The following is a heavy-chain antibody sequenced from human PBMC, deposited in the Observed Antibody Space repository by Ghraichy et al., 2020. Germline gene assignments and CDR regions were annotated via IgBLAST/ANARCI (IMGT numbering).Heavy chain of an antibody. J-gene: IGHJ6*02. CDR3: ARDHNLPGQYYYYDMDV. CDR2: LYTSETT. V-gene: IGHV4-61*02. Sequence: SETLSLTCTVSGASISSGSYYWNWIRQPAGKGLEWIGRLYTSETTNYNPSLKSRVSISIDTSKNQFSLKLSSVTAADTAVYYCARDHNLPGQYYYYDMDVWGPGTTVTVSS. D-gene: IGHD3-10*01. CDR1: GASISSGSYY.